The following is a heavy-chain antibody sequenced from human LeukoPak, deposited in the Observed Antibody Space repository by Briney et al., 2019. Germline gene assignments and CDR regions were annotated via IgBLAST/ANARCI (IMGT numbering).Heavy chain of an antibody. D-gene: IGHD3-22*01. Sequence: GESLKISCKGSGYTFTSYYMHWVRQAPGQGLEWMGIINPSGGSTSYAQKFQGRVTMTRDTSTSTVYMELSSLRSEDTAVYYCAREGRSRSYYYDSSGYYNWFDPWGQGTLVTVSS. J-gene: IGHJ5*02. CDR1: GYTFTSYY. CDR3: AREGRSRSYYYDSSGYYNWFDP. V-gene: IGHV1-46*01. CDR2: INPSGGST.